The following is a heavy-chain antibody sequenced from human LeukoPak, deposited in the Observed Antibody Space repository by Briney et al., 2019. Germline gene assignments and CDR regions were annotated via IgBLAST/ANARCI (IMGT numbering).Heavy chain of an antibody. J-gene: IGHJ2*01. CDR3: ARSLRRYSSSSHWYFDL. Sequence: PSETLSLTCTVSGGSISSGGYYWSWIRQHPGKGLEWIGEINHSGSTNYNPSLKSRVTISVDTSKNQFSLKLSSVTAADTAVYYCARSLRRYSSSSHWYFDLWGRGTLVTVSS. CDR2: INHSGST. D-gene: IGHD6-6*01. V-gene: IGHV4-31*03. CDR1: GGSISSGGYY.